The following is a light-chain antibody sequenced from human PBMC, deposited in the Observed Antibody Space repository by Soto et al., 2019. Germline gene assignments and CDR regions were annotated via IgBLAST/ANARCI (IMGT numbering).Light chain of an antibody. J-gene: IGKJ4*01. CDR2: GAS. CDR1: RSVNSN. V-gene: IGKV3-15*01. Sequence: EIVMTQSPGTLSVSPGERATLSCRASRSVNSNLAWYQQKPGQSPRLLIYGASTRATGIPVRFTGSGSGTEVSLTISSLQSEDFAVYYCQQYNNWPSLTFGGGTKVEIK. CDR3: QQYNNWPSLT.